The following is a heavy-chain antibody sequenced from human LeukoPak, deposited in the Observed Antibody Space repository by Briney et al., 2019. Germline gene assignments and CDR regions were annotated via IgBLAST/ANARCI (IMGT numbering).Heavy chain of an antibody. V-gene: IGHV4-59*08. CDR1: GGSISSYY. J-gene: IGHJ4*02. CDR2: IYYSGST. Sequence: SETLSLTCTVSGGSISSYYWSWIRQPPGKGLEWIGYIYYSGSTYYNPSLKSRVTISVDTSKNQFSLKLSSVTAAGTAVYYCARGNSGSYYVAFDYWGQGTLVTVSS. CDR3: ARGNSGSYYVAFDY. D-gene: IGHD1-26*01.